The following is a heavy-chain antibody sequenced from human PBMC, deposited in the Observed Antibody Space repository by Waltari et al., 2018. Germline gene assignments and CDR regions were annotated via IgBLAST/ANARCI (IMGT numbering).Heavy chain of an antibody. D-gene: IGHD5-12*01. V-gene: IGHV3-23*01. CDR2: ISDSGGFT. J-gene: IGHJ4*02. Sequence: EVQLLESGGGLVQPGGSPRLSCAASGFTFSMYAMSWVRQAPGKGLEWVSSISDSGGFTYHADSVKGRFPISRDNSKNTLYLQMNFLRAEDTAVYYCAKAIDGGYDFPSYFDSWGQGTLVTVSS. CDR3: AKAIDGGYDFPSYFDS. CDR1: GFTFSMYA.